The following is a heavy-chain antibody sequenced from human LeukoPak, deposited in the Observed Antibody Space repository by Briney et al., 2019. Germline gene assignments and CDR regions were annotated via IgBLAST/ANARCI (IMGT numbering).Heavy chain of an antibody. Sequence: GGSLRLSCAASGFTFDDYGMHWVRQAPGKGLEWVSGISWNGGGVGYAASVKGRFTISRDNAKKSLFLQMNSLRPEDTALYYCAKGDCGSSSCTRLDNWGQGTLVTVPS. CDR2: ISWNGGGV. J-gene: IGHJ4*02. D-gene: IGHD2-2*01. V-gene: IGHV3-9*01. CDR1: GFTFDDYG. CDR3: AKGDCGSSSCTRLDN.